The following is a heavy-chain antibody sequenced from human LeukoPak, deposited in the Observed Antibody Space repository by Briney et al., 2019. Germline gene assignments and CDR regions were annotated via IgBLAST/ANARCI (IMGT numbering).Heavy chain of an antibody. Sequence: GGSLRLSCAASGFTFSSYGMHWVRQAPGKGLEWVAVISYDGSNKYYADSVKGRFTFSRDNSKNTLYLQMNSLRAEDTAVYYCAKDVGSSGGDYWGQGTLVTVSS. CDR3: AKDVGSSGGDY. V-gene: IGHV3-30*18. CDR1: GFTFSSYG. J-gene: IGHJ4*02. D-gene: IGHD6-6*01. CDR2: ISYDGSNK.